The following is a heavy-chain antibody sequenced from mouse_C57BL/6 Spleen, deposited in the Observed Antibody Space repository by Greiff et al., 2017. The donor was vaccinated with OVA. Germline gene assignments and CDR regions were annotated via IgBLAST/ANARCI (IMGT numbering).Heavy chain of an antibody. D-gene: IGHD2-3*01. Sequence: VQLQQPGAELVKPGASVKMSCKASGYTFTSYWITWVKQRPGQGLEWIGDIYPGSGSTNYNEKFKSKATLTVDTSSSTAYMQLSSLTSEDSAVYYCAREVDGYYAAMDYWGQGTSVTVSS. CDR2: IYPGSGST. V-gene: IGHV1-55*01. J-gene: IGHJ4*01. CDR3: AREVDGYYAAMDY. CDR1: GYTFTSYW.